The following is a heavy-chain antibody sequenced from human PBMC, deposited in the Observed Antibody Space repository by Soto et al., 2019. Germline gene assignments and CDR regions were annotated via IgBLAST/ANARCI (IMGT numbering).Heavy chain of an antibody. CDR1: GYTLTELS. CDR2: FDPEDGET. CDR3: ATEPPYSGSYSPRWGMDV. Sequence: QVQLVQSGAEVKKPGASVKVSCKVSGYTLTELSMHWVRQAPGKGLEWMGGFDPEDGETIYAQKFQGRVTMTEDTSTDKAYMELSSLRSEETAVYYCATEPPYSGSYSPRWGMDVWGQGTTVTVSS. V-gene: IGHV1-24*01. J-gene: IGHJ6*02. D-gene: IGHD1-26*01.